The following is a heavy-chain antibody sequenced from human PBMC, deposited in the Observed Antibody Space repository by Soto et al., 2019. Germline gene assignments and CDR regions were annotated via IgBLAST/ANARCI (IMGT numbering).Heavy chain of an antibody. D-gene: IGHD4-17*01. CDR3: ARGATVVTSFDY. V-gene: IGHV3-30*03. CDR1: GFTFSSYG. CDR2: ISYDGSNK. Sequence: QVQLVESGGGVVQPGRSLRLSCAASGFTFSSYGMHWVRQAPGKGLEWVAVISYDGSNKYYADSVKGRFTISRDNSKNTLYLQMNSLRAEDTAVYYCARGATVVTSFDYWGQGTLVTVSS. J-gene: IGHJ4*02.